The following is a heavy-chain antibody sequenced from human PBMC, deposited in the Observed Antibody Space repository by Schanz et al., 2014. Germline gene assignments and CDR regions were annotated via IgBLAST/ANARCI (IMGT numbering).Heavy chain of an antibody. J-gene: IGHJ6*03. Sequence: EVQLVESGGGVVRPGGSLRLSCAASGFGFDDYAMSWVRQAPGKGLEWVSGINWNGGSTGYADSVKGRFTISRDNSKNALYLQMDSLRAEDTAVYYCARDHQWLARYYMDVWGKGTTVTVSS. D-gene: IGHD6-19*01. CDR2: INWNGGST. V-gene: IGHV3-20*04. CDR3: ARDHQWLARYYMDV. CDR1: GFGFDDYA.